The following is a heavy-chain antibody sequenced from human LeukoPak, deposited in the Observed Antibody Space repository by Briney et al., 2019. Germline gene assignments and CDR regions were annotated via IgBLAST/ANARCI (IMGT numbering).Heavy chain of an antibody. Sequence: PSETLSLTCAVYGGSFSGYYWSWIRQPPGKGLEWIGEINHSGSTNYNPSLKSRVTISVDTSKNQFSLKLSSVTAADTAAYYCARGGIAARRPLSPWGQGTLVTVSS. J-gene: IGHJ5*02. CDR3: ARGGIAARRPLSP. CDR2: INHSGST. D-gene: IGHD6-6*01. V-gene: IGHV4-34*01. CDR1: GGSFSGYY.